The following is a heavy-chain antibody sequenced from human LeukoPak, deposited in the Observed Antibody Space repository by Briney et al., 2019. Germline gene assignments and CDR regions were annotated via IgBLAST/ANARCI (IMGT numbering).Heavy chain of an antibody. CDR2: IYSGGST. J-gene: IGHJ4*02. V-gene: IGHV3-66*01. D-gene: IGHD3-22*01. CDR3: ARDNYYDSSGFDY. Sequence: GSLRLSCAASGFTFSRYAMSWVRQAPGKGLEWVSVIYSGGSTYYADSVKGRFTISRDNSKNTLYLQMNSLRAEDTAVYYCARDNYYDSSGFDYWGQGTLVTVSS. CDR1: GFTFSRYA.